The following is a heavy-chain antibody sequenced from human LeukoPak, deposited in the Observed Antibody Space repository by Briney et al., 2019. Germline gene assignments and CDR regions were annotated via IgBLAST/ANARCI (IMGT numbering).Heavy chain of an antibody. J-gene: IGHJ3*02. V-gene: IGHV3-23*01. Sequence: GGSLRLSCAASGFTFSSYAMSWVRQAPGKGLEWVSAISGSGGSTYYADSAKGRFTISRDNFKNTLYLQMNSLRAEDTAVYYCAKDLVYDSSGYYTPGAFDIWGQGTMVTVSS. CDR3: AKDLVYDSSGYYTPGAFDI. CDR1: GFTFSSYA. D-gene: IGHD3-22*01. CDR2: ISGSGGST.